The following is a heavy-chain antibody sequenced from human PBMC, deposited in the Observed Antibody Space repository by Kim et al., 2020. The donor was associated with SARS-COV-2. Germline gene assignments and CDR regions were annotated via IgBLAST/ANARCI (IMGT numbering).Heavy chain of an antibody. D-gene: IGHD2-15*01. V-gene: IGHV3-43*01. CDR3: AKVGTGYCSGGSCYSGTSDYYYYGMDV. Sequence: GGSLRLSCAASGFTFDDYTMHWVRQAPGKGLEWVSLISWDGGSTYYADSVKGRFTISRDNSKNSLYLQMNSLRTEDTALYYCAKVGTGYCSGGSCYSGTSDYYYYGMDVWGQGTTVTVSS. J-gene: IGHJ6*02. CDR1: GFTFDDYT. CDR2: ISWDGGST.